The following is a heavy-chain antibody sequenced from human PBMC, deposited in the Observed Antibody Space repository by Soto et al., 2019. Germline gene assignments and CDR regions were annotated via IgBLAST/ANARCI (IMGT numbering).Heavy chain of an antibody. CDR3: ATAPEWLLQNNWFDP. D-gene: IGHD3-3*01. V-gene: IGHV1-24*01. Sequence: ASVKVSCKVSGYTLTELSMHWVRQAPGKGLEWMGGFDPEDGETIYAPKFQGRVNMTEDTSTDTAYMELGSLRSEDTAVYYCATAPEWLLQNNWFDPWGQGTLVTVSS. CDR2: FDPEDGET. CDR1: GYTLTELS. J-gene: IGHJ5*02.